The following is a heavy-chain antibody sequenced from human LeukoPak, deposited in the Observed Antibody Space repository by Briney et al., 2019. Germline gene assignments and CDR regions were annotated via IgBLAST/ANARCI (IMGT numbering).Heavy chain of an antibody. CDR3: ARAGYTISSYRFDY. Sequence: SETLSLTCSVSGGSINSYSWSWIRQPAGKGLEFIGRIYTTGMTNYNPSLKSRVSMSVDTSKNQFSLELRSVTAADTAVYFCARAGYTISSYRFDYWGQGALVTVSS. J-gene: IGHJ4*02. V-gene: IGHV4-4*07. CDR2: IYTTGMT. D-gene: IGHD3-16*02. CDR1: GGSINSYS.